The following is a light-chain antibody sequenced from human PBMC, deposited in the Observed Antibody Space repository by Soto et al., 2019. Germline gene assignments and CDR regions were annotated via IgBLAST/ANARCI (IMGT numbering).Light chain of an antibody. Sequence: EIVLTQSPATLSLSPGERATLSCRASQTINKNYFAWYQQKPGQAPRPLMYSASSRATGIPDRFSGSGSGTDFTLTISRLEPEDFAVYYCQQYGSSPITFGQGTRLEIK. CDR3: QQYGSSPIT. CDR2: SAS. J-gene: IGKJ5*01. CDR1: QTINKNY. V-gene: IGKV3-20*01.